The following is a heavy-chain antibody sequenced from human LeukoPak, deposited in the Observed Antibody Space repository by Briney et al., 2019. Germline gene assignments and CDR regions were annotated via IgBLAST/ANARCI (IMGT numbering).Heavy chain of an antibody. Sequence: GSSVKVSCKAPGGTSYTISWVRQAPGQGLEWMGRIIPTLNIVNYAQKFRDRVTITADKFTSTAYMELSSLSSEDTAVYYCARGKSRWSGYSFDYWGQGTLVTVSS. CDR1: GGTSYT. CDR2: IIPTLNIV. V-gene: IGHV1-69*02. D-gene: IGHD3-3*01. J-gene: IGHJ4*02. CDR3: ARGKSRWSGYSFDY.